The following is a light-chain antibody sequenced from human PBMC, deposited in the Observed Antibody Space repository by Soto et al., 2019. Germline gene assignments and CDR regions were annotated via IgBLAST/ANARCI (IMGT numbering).Light chain of an antibody. CDR3: QQYNNSPYT. CDR2: GAS. J-gene: IGKJ2*01. CDR1: QSLTASY. V-gene: IGKV3-20*01. Sequence: EIVLTQSPGTLSLSPGERATLSCRASQSLTASYLAWYQQKPGQAPRLLIYGASNRATGISDRFSGSGSGTDFTLTISRLEPEDFAVYYCQQYNNSPYTFGQGTKLEIK.